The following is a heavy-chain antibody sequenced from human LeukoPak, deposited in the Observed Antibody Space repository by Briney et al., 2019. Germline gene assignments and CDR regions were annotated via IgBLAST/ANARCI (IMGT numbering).Heavy chain of an antibody. Sequence: GGSLRLSCAASGFTFSTYWMHWVRQAPGKGLVWVSRINGNGSRSNYADSVKGRFTISRDNARNTLYLQMNSLRAEDTALYYCARTSPTSHFDFWGQGTLVTVSS. J-gene: IGHJ4*02. CDR2: INGNGSRS. D-gene: IGHD3-16*01. CDR3: ARTSPTSHFDF. V-gene: IGHV3-74*01. CDR1: GFTFSTYW.